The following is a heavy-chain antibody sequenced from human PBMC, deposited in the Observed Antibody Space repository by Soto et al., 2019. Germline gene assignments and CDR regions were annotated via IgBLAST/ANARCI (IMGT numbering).Heavy chain of an antibody. CDR1: GGTFSSHS. V-gene: IGHV1-69*13. CDR3: ATGSFTSTGGRIGYHYNAMDV. D-gene: IGHD1-1*01. Sequence: ASVKVSCKSSGGTFSSHSINWVRQDPGQGLGWLGGIIPIFGPANFAKKFQGRVTITADESTTTAYMELSSLTSEDTAVYYCATGSFTSTGGRIGYHYNAMDVWGQGTTVTVS. J-gene: IGHJ6*02. CDR2: IIPIFGPA.